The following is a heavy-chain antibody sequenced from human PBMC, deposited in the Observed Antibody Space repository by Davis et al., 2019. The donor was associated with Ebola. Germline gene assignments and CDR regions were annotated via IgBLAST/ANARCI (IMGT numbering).Heavy chain of an antibody. CDR1: GDTLTSYA. CDR3: AISGADILTGYYNDY. J-gene: IGHJ4*02. V-gene: IGHV1-69*13. CDR2: IIPVFRTA. Sequence: SVKVSCKAVGDTLTSYAMTWVRQAPGQGLEWMGGIIPVFRTANYAQKFQGRVTITADESTRTAYMELSSLRSEDTAVYYCAISGADILTGYYNDYWGQGTLVTVSS. D-gene: IGHD3-9*01.